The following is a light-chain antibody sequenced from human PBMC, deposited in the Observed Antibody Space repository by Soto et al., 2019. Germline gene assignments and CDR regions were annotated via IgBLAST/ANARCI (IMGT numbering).Light chain of an antibody. CDR2: EVS. J-gene: IGLJ2*01. Sequence: QSALTQPASVSGSPGQSITISCTGTSSVVGGYNCVCWYQQHPGKAPKLMIYEVSNRPSGVSNRFSGSKSGNTASLTISGLQAEDEADYYCSSYTSSSTLGVVFGGGTKLTVL. CDR1: SSVVGGYNC. V-gene: IGLV2-14*01. CDR3: SSYTSSSTLGVV.